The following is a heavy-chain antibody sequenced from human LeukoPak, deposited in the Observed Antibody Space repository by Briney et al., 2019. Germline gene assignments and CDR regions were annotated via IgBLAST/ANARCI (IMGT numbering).Heavy chain of an antibody. D-gene: IGHD2-21*02. CDR2: IYHSGST. CDR1: GGSISSYY. CDR3: ARGYCGGDCYLPAFDY. J-gene: IGHJ4*02. V-gene: IGHV4-59*01. Sequence: KPSETLSLTCTVSGGSISSYYWSWIRQPPGKGLEWIGYIYHSGSTNYNPSLKSRVTISIDTSKNQFSLKLNSVTAADTAVYYCARGYCGGDCYLPAFDYWGQGTLVTVSS.